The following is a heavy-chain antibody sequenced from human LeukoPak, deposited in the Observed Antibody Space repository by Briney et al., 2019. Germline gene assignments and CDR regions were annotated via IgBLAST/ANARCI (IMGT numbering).Heavy chain of an antibody. J-gene: IGHJ4*02. D-gene: IGHD2-2*01. Sequence: GGSLRLSCAASGFTFDDYAMHWVRQAAGKGLEWVSGISWNSGSIGYADSVKGRFTISRDNAKNSLYLQMNSLRVEDTALYYCAKGIVVPAALLDYWGQGTLVTVSS. CDR3: AKGIVVPAALLDY. V-gene: IGHV3-9*01. CDR2: ISWNSGSI. CDR1: GFTFDDYA.